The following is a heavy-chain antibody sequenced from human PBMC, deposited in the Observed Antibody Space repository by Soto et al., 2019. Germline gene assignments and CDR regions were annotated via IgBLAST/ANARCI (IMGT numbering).Heavy chain of an antibody. D-gene: IGHD1-26*01. Sequence: GESLKISCAASGFTFSSYSMNWVRQAPGKGLEWVSSISSSSSYIYYADSVKGRFTISRDSSKNTLYLQMNSLRAEDTAVYYCANHALGQYYYAMDVWGQGTTVTVSS. J-gene: IGHJ6*02. CDR1: GFTFSSYS. CDR2: ISSSSSYI. CDR3: ANHALGQYYYAMDV. V-gene: IGHV3-21*04.